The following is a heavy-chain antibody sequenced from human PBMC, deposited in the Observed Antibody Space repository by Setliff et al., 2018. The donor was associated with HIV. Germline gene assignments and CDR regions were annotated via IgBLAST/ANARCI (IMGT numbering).Heavy chain of an antibody. D-gene: IGHD3-9*01. V-gene: IGHV1-69*05. CDR3: ARGYYDILTGYGFNAFDI. CDR1: GDKLSIHP. Sequence: GASVKVSCKASGDKLSIHPIRWVRQAPGRGLDWMGGIIPAFGTANYAQKFQDRVTITTDESTTTVFMELTGLRSEDTAVYYCARGYYDILTGYGFNAFDIWGQGTVVTVSS. CDR2: IIPAFGTA. J-gene: IGHJ3*02.